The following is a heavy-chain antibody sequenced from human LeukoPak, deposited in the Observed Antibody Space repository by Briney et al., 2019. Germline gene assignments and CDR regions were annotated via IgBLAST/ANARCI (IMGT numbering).Heavy chain of an antibody. Sequence: SETLSLTCSLSGDSIESYFWTWIRQPRGKGPEWIGYMYNSGPPNYSPSLKSRVTISGDTTKNVFSLNLQSVTAADSAIYYCAALPYTTAWREYWGQGALVTVSS. CDR3: AALPYTTAWREY. J-gene: IGHJ4*02. D-gene: IGHD3-16*01. CDR2: MYNSGPP. CDR1: GDSIESYF. V-gene: IGHV4-59*13.